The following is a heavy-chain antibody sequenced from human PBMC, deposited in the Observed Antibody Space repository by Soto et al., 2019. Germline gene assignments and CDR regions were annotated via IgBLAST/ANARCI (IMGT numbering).Heavy chain of an antibody. Sequence: GGSLRLSCAASGFTFDDYTMHWVRQAPGKGLEWVSLISWDGGSTYYADSVKGRFTISRDNSKNSLYLQMNSLRTEDTALYYCAKDLGRSSSAYYYYGMDVWGQGTTVTVSS. CDR2: ISWDGGST. V-gene: IGHV3-43*01. D-gene: IGHD6-6*01. CDR1: GFTFDDYT. J-gene: IGHJ6*02. CDR3: AKDLGRSSSAYYYYGMDV.